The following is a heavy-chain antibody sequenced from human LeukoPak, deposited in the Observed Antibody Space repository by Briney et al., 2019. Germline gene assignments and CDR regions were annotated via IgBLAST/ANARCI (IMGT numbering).Heavy chain of an antibody. V-gene: IGHV3-23*01. J-gene: IGHJ4*02. Sequence: PGGSLRLSCAASGFTFSSYAMSWVRQAPGKGLEWVSAISGSGGSTHYADSVKGRFTISRDNSKNTLYLQMNSPRAEDTAVYYCAKRIQYSSGWYNFDYWGQGTLVTVSS. CDR3: AKRIQYSSGWYNFDY. D-gene: IGHD6-19*01. CDR2: ISGSGGST. CDR1: GFTFSSYA.